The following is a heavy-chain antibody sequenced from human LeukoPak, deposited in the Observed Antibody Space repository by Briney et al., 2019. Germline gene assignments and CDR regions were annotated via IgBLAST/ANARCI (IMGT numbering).Heavy chain of an antibody. V-gene: IGHV3-9*01. CDR1: GFTFDDYA. D-gene: IGHD2-15*01. J-gene: IGHJ3*02. CDR2: ISWNSGSI. CDR3: AKLKGSSSLEAFDI. Sequence: GRSLRLSCAASGFTFDDYAMHWVRQAPGKGLEWVSGISWNSGSIGYADSVKGRFTISRGNAKNSLYLQMNSLRAEDTALYYCAKLKGSSSLEAFDIWGQGTMVTASS.